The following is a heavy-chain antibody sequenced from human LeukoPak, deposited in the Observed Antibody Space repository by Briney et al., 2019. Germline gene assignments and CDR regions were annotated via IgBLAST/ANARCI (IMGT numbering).Heavy chain of an antibody. CDR3: ARAMVRGVNWFDP. J-gene: IGHJ5*02. CDR1: GYTFTGYY. Sequence: ASVKVSCKASGYTFTGYYMHWVRQAAGQGLEWMGWINPNSGGTNYAQKFQGRVSMTRDTSISTAYMELSRLRSDDTAVYYCARAMVRGVNWFDPWGQGSLVTVSS. D-gene: IGHD3-10*01. V-gene: IGHV1-2*02. CDR2: INPNSGGT.